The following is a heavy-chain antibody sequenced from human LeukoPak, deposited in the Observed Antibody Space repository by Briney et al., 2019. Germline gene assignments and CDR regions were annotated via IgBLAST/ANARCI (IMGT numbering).Heavy chain of an antibody. J-gene: IGHJ6*03. CDR1: GGSFSGYY. CDR2: INHSGST. Sequence: SETLSLTCAVYGGSFSGYYWSWIRQPPGKGLEWIGEINHSGSTNYNPSLKSRVTISVDTSKNQFSLKLSSVTAADTAVYYCARESWVDYVWGSHRPRSPYYMDVWGKGTTVTVSS. D-gene: IGHD3-16*02. CDR3: ARESWVDYVWGSHRPRSPYYMDV. V-gene: IGHV4-34*01.